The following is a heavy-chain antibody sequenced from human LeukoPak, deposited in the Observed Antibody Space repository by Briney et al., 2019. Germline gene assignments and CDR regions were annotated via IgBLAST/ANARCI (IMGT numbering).Heavy chain of an antibody. CDR2: IYSGGST. CDR3: AKDGPYDSAPDY. Sequence: GGSLRLSCAASGFTVSSNYMSWVRQAPGKGLEWVSVIYSGGSTFYADSVKGRFTISRDNSKNTLYLQMNSLRAEDTAVYYCAKDGPYDSAPDYWGQGTLVTVSS. CDR1: GFTVSSNY. J-gene: IGHJ4*02. D-gene: IGHD3-3*01. V-gene: IGHV3-53*01.